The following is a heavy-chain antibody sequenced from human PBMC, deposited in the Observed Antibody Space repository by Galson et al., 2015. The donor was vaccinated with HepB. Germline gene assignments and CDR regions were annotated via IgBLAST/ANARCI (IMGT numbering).Heavy chain of an antibody. V-gene: IGHV1-69*13. J-gene: IGHJ6*02. D-gene: IGHD1-26*01. CDR1: GGTFSKSA. Sequence: SVKVSCKASGGTFSKSAISWVRQAPGQGLEWMGGIIPMFGAANYAQKFQGRVTITADESTSTAYVELSSLRSDDTAVYYCARDGSAHYSGGYWGSGLLYGMDVWGQGTTVTVSS. CDR2: IIPMFGAA. CDR3: ARDGSAHYSGGYWGSGLLYGMDV.